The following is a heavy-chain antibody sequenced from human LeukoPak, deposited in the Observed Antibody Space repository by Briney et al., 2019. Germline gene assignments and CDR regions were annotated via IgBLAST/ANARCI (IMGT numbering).Heavy chain of an antibody. D-gene: IGHD3-22*01. CDR2: INPNSGGT. J-gene: IGHJ4*02. Sequence: ASVKVSCKASGYTFTGYYMHWVRQAPGQGLEWMGWINPNSGGTNYAQKFQGRVTMTRDTSISTAYMELSRLRSDDTAVYYCARVVFSYDSSGPLRFWGQGTLVTVSS. CDR1: GYTFTGYY. CDR3: ARVVFSYDSSGPLRF. V-gene: IGHV1-2*02.